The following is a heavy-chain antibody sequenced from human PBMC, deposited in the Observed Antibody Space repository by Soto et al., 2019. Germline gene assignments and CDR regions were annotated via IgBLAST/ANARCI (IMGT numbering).Heavy chain of an antibody. CDR3: ATAEVDY. CDR1: GYTFGNHW. V-gene: IGHV3-74*01. J-gene: IGHJ4*02. Sequence: GGSLRLSCAVAGYTFGNHWMHWVRQASGKGLEWVSRMNSDGSIINYADSVKGRFTVSRDNAKNTLYLQMNSLRVEDTAVYYCATAEVDYWGPGTLVTVSA. CDR2: MNSDGSII.